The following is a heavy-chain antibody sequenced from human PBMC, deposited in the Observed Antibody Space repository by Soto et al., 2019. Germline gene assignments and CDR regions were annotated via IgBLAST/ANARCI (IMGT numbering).Heavy chain of an antibody. CDR1: GGSFSGYY. CDR2: INHSGST. J-gene: IGHJ6*02. D-gene: IGHD5-12*01. CDR3: ARLAVATIGRDYYYGMDV. Sequence: SQTLSLTCAVYGGSFSGYYWSWIRQPPGKGLEWIGEINHSGSTNYNPSLKSRVTISVDTSKNQFSLKLSSVTAADTAVYYCARLAVATIGRDYYYGMDVWGQGTTVTVSS. V-gene: IGHV4-34*01.